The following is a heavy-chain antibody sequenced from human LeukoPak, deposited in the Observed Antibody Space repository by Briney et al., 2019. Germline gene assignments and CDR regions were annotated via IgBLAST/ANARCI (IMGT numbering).Heavy chain of an antibody. CDR2: ISYDGSNK. J-gene: IGHJ4*02. D-gene: IGHD3-22*01. CDR3: ASKIGDYFDY. V-gene: IGHV3-30*04. CDR1: GFTFSSYA. Sequence: GGSLRLSCAASGFTFSSYAMHWVRQAPGKGLEWVAVISYDGSNKYYADSVKGRFTISRDNSKNTLYLQMNSLRAEDTAVYYCASKIGDYFDYWGQGTLVTVYS.